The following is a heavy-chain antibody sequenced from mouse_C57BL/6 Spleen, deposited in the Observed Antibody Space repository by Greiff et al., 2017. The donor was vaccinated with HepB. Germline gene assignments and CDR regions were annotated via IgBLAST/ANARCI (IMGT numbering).Heavy chain of an antibody. CDR3: ARDYDGYFDY. V-gene: IGHV5-16*01. J-gene: IGHJ2*01. Sequence: EVKLVESEGGLVQPGSSMKLSCTASGFTFSDYYMAWVRQVPEKGQEWVANINYDGSSTYYLDSLKSRFIISRDNAKNILYLQMSSLKSEDTATYYCARDYDGYFDYWGQGTTLTVSS. CDR1: GFTFSDYY. D-gene: IGHD2-12*01. CDR2: INYDGSST.